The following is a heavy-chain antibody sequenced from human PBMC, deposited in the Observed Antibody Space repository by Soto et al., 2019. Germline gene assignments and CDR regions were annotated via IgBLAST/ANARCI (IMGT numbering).Heavy chain of an antibody. Sequence: GSLFSFSCQASADTFSSYAITLVRQSPGQGLEWMGGIIPIFGTANYAQKFQGRVTITADESTSTAYMELSSLRSEDTAVYYCARDGGYYGSGSYTPPDYWGQGTLVTVSS. CDR2: IIPIFGTA. V-gene: IGHV1-69*13. CDR3: ARDGGYYGSGSYTPPDY. CDR1: ADTFSSYA. D-gene: IGHD3-10*01. J-gene: IGHJ4*02.